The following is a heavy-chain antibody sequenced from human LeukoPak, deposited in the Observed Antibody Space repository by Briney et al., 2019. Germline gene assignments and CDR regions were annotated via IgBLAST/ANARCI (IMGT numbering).Heavy chain of an antibody. CDR1: GFTFSIYE. J-gene: IGHJ4*02. D-gene: IGHD3-10*01. CDR2: ISSSGTTI. Sequence: GGSLRLSCAASGFTFSIYEMNWVRQAPGKGLEGVSYISSSGTTIYYADSVKGRFTISRDNSKNTLYLQMNSLRAEDTAVYYCAKVPRADGRGVDDYWGQGTLVTVSS. CDR3: AKVPRADGRGVDDY. V-gene: IGHV3-48*03.